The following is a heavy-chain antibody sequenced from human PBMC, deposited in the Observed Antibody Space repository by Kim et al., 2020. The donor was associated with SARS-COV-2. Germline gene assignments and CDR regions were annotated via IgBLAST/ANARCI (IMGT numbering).Heavy chain of an antibody. V-gene: IGHV1-18*01. D-gene: IGHD2-21*01. CDR3: ARDVWHGFDS. Sequence: GNTNYAQSLQGRVTMTTDTSTSTAYMELRRLRSDDTATYYCARDVWHGFDSWGQGTLVTVSS. CDR2: GNT. J-gene: IGHJ4*02.